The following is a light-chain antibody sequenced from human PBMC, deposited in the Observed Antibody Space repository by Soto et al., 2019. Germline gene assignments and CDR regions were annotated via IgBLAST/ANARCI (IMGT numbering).Light chain of an antibody. CDR2: DVS. V-gene: IGLV2-11*01. Sequence: QSALTQPRSVSGSPGQSVTISCTGTSSDVGAYKYVSWYQHHAGKAPKLIIYDVSERPSGVPDRLSGSKSSNTASLTISGLQAEDEADYYCSSHAGTYVIFGGGTKLTVL. CDR3: SSHAGTYVI. J-gene: IGLJ2*01. CDR1: SSDVGAYKY.